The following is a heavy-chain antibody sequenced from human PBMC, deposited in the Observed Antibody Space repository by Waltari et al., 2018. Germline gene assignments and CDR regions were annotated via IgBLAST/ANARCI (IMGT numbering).Heavy chain of an antibody. J-gene: IGHJ6*02. V-gene: IGHV3-30*04. CDR3: ARHYCDRTECHGMDV. CDR1: ECTFSSYA. Sequence: QVQLVESGGRVVQPGGSLRLSCEASECTFSSYAMHWVRQAPGTGLEWVAVISYNSRNTDYVDSVKGRFTISRDNSKTVLFLQMDSLRAEHTAVYDSARHYCDRTECHGMDVWGHGTTLTVSS. CDR2: ISYNSRNT. D-gene: IGHD3-22*01.